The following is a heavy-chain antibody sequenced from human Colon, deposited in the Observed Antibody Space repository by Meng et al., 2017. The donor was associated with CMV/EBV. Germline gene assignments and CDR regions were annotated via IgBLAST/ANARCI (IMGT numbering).Heavy chain of an antibody. CDR1: GFTFSNVW. J-gene: IGHJ3*02. CDR2: IKSKTDGGTA. CDR3: TRGHSGIHIYAFDI. V-gene: IGHV3-15*01. Sequence: GESLKISCAASGFTFSNVWMSWVRQAPGKGLEWVGRIKSKTDGGTADYAAPVKGRFTISRDDSENSVYLQMNSLKSEDTAVYYCTRGHSGIHIYAFDIWGPGTVVTVSS. D-gene: IGHD1-26*01.